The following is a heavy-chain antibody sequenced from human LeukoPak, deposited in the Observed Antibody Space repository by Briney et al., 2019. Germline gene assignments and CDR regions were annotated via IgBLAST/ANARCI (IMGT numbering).Heavy chain of an antibody. Sequence: SGGSLRLSCAASGFTFSSYSMNWVRQAPGKGLEWVSSISSSSSYIYYADSVKGRFTISRDNAKNSLYLQMNSLRAEDTAVYYCARLSVSTSSDYYYYYMDVWGKGTTVTVSS. V-gene: IGHV3-21*04. CDR2: ISSSSSYI. D-gene: IGHD2-2*01. J-gene: IGHJ6*03. CDR1: GFTFSSYS. CDR3: ARLSVSTSSDYYYYYMDV.